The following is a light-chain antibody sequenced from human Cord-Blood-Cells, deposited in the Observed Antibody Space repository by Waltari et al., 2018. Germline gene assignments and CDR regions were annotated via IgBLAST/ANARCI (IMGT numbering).Light chain of an antibody. CDR1: SSDVGGYNY. Sequence: QSALTQPASVSGSPGQAITISCTCTSSDVGGYNYVSWYQQHPGKAPIIMNYDVSNRASGVSDRFSGYKSGNTASLTIYRLQAEDEADYYGSSYTSSSTFWVFGGGTTLTVL. V-gene: IGLV2-14*01. J-gene: IGLJ3*02. CDR3: SSYTSSSTFWV. CDR2: DVS.